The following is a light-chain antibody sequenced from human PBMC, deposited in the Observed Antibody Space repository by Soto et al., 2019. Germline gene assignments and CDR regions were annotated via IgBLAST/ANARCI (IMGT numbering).Light chain of an antibody. V-gene: IGKV3-15*01. CDR2: GVS. Sequence: IVMTHSPVARSVSPGERATLSCRASQSVSSNLAWYQQKPGQAPRLLIYGVSTRATGIPARFSGSGSETKFTLTISSLQSEDFAVYYCQQYNNWPPLTFGGGTKVDIK. J-gene: IGKJ4*01. CDR3: QQYNNWPPLT. CDR1: QSVSSN.